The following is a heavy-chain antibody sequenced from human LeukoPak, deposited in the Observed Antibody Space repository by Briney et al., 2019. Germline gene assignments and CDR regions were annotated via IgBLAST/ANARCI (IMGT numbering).Heavy chain of an antibody. CDR2: INAGNGNT. Sequence: ASVKVSCKASRYSFTSYSMHWVRQAPGQRLEWMGCINAGNGNTKYSQKFQGRVTITRDTSASTAYMELSSLRSEDTAVYYCASCYSGSTSCYTGYGFDIWGQGTMVTVSS. V-gene: IGHV1-3*01. CDR3: ASCYSGSTSCYTGYGFDI. D-gene: IGHD2-2*02. CDR1: RYSFTSYS. J-gene: IGHJ3*02.